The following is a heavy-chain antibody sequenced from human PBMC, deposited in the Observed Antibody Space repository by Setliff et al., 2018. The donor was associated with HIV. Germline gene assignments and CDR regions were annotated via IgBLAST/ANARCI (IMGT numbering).Heavy chain of an antibody. V-gene: IGHV4-30-4*01. D-gene: IGHD1-1*01. CDR1: GASFVGDNH. CDR3: ATVDGTRYLDY. Sequence: SETLSLTCAVSGASFVGDNHWSWIRQTPERGLEWIAYFMYTDIHYVNYLNYRNPSLTSRVTISQDTSKNQFSLELTSVTAADTAVYYCATVDGTRYLDYWGQGKLVTVSS. CDR2: FMYTDIHYVNYLN. J-gene: IGHJ4*02.